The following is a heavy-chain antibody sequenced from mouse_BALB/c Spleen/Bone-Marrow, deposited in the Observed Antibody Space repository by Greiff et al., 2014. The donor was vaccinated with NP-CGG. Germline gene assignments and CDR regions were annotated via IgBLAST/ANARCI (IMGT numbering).Heavy chain of an antibody. CDR2: ISNGGGST. CDR1: GFTFSDYY. Sequence: EVQLVESGGGLVQPGGSLKLSCATSGFTFSDYYMYWVRQTPEKRLEWVAYISNGGGSTYYPDTVKGRFTISRDNAKNTLYLQMSRQKSEDTAMYYCARRGWYYAMDYWGQGTSVTVSS. CDR3: ARRGWYYAMDY. J-gene: IGHJ4*01. D-gene: IGHD2-3*01. V-gene: IGHV5-12*02.